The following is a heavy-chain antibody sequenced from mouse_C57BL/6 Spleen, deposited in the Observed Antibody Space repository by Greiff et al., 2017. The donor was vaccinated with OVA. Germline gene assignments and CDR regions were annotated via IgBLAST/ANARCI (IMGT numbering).Heavy chain of an antibody. CDR3: ARRGIYDYDEDAYWYFDV. D-gene: IGHD2-4*01. V-gene: IGHV1-59*01. CDR2: IDPSDSYT. Sequence: QVQLQQPGAELVRPGTSVKLSCKASGYTFTSYWMHWVKQRPGQGLEWIGVIDPSDSYTNYNQKFKGKATLTVDTSSSTAYMQLSSLTSEDAAVYYCARRGIYDYDEDAYWYFDVWGTGTTVTVSS. J-gene: IGHJ1*03. CDR1: GYTFTSYW.